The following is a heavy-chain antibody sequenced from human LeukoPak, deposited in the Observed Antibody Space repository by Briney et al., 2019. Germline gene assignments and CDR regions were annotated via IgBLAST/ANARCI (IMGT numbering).Heavy chain of an antibody. V-gene: IGHV3-23*01. CDR1: GFTVTTNY. CDR2: ISGSGGST. Sequence: PGGSLRLSCAASGFTVTTNYMSWVRQAPGKGLEWVSAISGSGGSTYYADSVKGRFTISRDNSKNTLYLQMNSLRAEDTAVYYCAKYKELRRPTVSVNDAFDIWGQGTMVTVSS. J-gene: IGHJ3*02. CDR3: AKYKELRRPTVSVNDAFDI. D-gene: IGHD4-17*01.